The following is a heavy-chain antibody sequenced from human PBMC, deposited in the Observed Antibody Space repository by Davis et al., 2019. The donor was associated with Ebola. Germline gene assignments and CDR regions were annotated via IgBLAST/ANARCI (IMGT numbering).Heavy chain of an antibody. CDR1: GGSFSGYF. Sequence: SETLSLTCAVYGGSFSGYFWSWIRQPPGKGLEWIGYIYYSGTTYYNPSLKSRVTMSADRPKNQFSLNLSSVTAADTAVYYCARVDGGDFDSWGQGTLVTVSA. J-gene: IGHJ4*02. D-gene: IGHD4-23*01. V-gene: IGHV4-34*11. CDR3: ARVDGGDFDS. CDR2: IYYSGTT.